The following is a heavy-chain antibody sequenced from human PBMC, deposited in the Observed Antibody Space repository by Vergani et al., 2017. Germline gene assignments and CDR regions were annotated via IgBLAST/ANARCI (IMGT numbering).Heavy chain of an antibody. Sequence: EVQLVESGGGLVQPGRSLRLSCTASGFTFGDYAMSWFRQAPGKGLEWVGFMRSKAYGGTTEYAASVKGRFTISRDDSKSIAYLQMNSLKTEDTAVYYCTGTDYYGSGRRHGYYYGMDVGGQGTTVTVSS. V-gene: IGHV3-49*03. J-gene: IGHJ6*02. CDR1: GFTFGDYA. D-gene: IGHD3-10*01. CDR2: MRSKAYGGTT. CDR3: TGTDYYGSGRRHGYYYGMDV.